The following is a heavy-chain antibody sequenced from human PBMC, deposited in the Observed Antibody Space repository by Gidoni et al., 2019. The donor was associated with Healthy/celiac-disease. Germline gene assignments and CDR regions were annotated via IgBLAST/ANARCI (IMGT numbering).Heavy chain of an antibody. CDR3: AREGASFSSGGSWEYWFDP. D-gene: IGHD2-15*01. Sequence: QVQLVQSGAEVKKPGASVKVSCKASGYTFTSYGISWVRQAPGQGLEWMGWISAYNGNTNYAQKLQGRVTMTTDTSTSTAYMELRSLRSDDTAVYYCAREGASFSSGGSWEYWFDPWGQGTLVTVSS. CDR2: ISAYNGNT. CDR1: GYTFTSYG. J-gene: IGHJ5*02. V-gene: IGHV1-18*01.